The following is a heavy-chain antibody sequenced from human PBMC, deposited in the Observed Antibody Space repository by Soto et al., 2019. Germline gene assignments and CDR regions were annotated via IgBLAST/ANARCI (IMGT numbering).Heavy chain of an antibody. J-gene: IGHJ5*02. Sequence: SGPTLVKPTQTLTLTCTFSGFSLSTSGVGVGWIRQPPGKALEWLALIYWDDDKRYSPSLKSRLSITKDTSKNQVVLTMTNMDPLDTATYYFAHRSQSILAGGWFDPWGQGTLVTVSS. D-gene: IGHD3-9*01. V-gene: IGHV2-5*02. CDR1: GFSLSTSGVG. CDR2: IYWDDDK. CDR3: AHRSQSILAGGWFDP.